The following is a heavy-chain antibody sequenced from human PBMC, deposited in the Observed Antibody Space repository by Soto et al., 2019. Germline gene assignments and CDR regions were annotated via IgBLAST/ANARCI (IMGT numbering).Heavy chain of an antibody. J-gene: IGHJ4*02. Sequence: QITLKESGPTLVKPTQTLTLTCTFSGFSLSTSGVGVGWIRQPPGKALEWLALIYWDDDKRYSPSLKSRLTSNKDTSKNQVVLTMTNLDPVDTATYYCAHGIAALDYWGQGTLVTGSS. V-gene: IGHV2-5*02. CDR3: AHGIAALDY. CDR2: IYWDDDK. CDR1: GFSLSTSGVG. D-gene: IGHD6-13*01.